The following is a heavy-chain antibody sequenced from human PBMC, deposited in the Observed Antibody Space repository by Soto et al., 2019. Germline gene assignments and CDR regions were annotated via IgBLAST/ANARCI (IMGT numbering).Heavy chain of an antibody. D-gene: IGHD1-26*01. J-gene: IGHJ5*02. V-gene: IGHV4-4*02. Sequence: VQLRQSGPGLVKPSGTLSLTCAVSGGSISSSNWWTWVRQAPGKGLEWIGEIYHSGNTYYNPSLKGRVTITVEKSNNQFSLQLNSVTAADTAVYYCATLPPRVVASLLPIPTWGQGTLVTVSS. CDR1: GGSISSSNW. CDR2: IYHSGNT. CDR3: ATLPPRVVASLLPIPT.